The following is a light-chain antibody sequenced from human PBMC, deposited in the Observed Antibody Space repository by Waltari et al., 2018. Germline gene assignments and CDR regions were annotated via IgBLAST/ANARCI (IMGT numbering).Light chain of an antibody. CDR3: QQYSSYPLT. CDR2: KAS. CDR1: QSISSW. J-gene: IGKJ4*01. V-gene: IGKV1-5*03. Sequence: DIQMTQSPSTLSASVGERVTITCRASQSISSWLAWYQQKPGKAPKFLINKASSLESGVPSRFSGSESGTEFTLTISSLQPDDVATYYCQQYSSYPLTFGGGTKVEIK.